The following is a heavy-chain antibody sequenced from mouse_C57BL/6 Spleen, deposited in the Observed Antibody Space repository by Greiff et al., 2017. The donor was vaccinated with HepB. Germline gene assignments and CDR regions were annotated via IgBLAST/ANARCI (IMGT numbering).Heavy chain of an antibody. J-gene: IGHJ2*01. CDR2: IDPSDSYT. V-gene: IGHV1-69*01. Sequence: QVQLQQPGAELVMPGASVKLSCKASGYTFTSYWMHWVKQRPGQGLEWIGEIDPSDSYTNYNQKFKGKTTLAVDKSSSTAYMQLSSLTSEDSAVYYCARTNLVTTGVFDYWGQGTTLTVSS. CDR3: ARTNLVTTGVFDY. D-gene: IGHD1-1*01. CDR1: GYTFTSYW.